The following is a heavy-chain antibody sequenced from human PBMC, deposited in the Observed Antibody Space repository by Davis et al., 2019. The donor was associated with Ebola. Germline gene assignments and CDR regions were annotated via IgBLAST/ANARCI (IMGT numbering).Heavy chain of an antibody. CDR1: GFTFDNYG. V-gene: IGHV3-30*03. D-gene: IGHD3-3*01. CDR3: TSNRYGVVAVAY. J-gene: IGHJ4*02. Sequence: GESLKISCAASGFTFDNYGMHWVRQAPGKGLQWVAIISYHGSKKYYADSVKGRFTVSRDNSKNTLYLQMNSLKTEDTAMYYCTSNRYGVVAVAYWGQGTLVTVSS. CDR2: ISYHGSKK.